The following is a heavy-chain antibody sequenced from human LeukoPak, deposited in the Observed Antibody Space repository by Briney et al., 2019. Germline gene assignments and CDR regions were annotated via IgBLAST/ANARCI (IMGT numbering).Heavy chain of an antibody. J-gene: IGHJ5*02. D-gene: IGHD4-17*01. CDR3: ARSYGDYLGSWFDP. V-gene: IGHV5-51*03. CDR2: IYPVDSAT. CDR1: GYSFTSYW. Sequence: GEPLDSSCQPPGYSFTSYWSGGVRQIHGKGLEWLGIIYPVDSATRNSPSFQGQVNISADKSISTAYLQWSSLKASDTAMYYCARSYGDYLGSWFDPWGQGTLVTVSS.